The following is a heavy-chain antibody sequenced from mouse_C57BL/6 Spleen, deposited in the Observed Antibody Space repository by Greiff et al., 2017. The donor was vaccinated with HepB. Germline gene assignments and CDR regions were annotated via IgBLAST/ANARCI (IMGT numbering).Heavy chain of an antibody. CDR1: GFTFSSYG. Sequence: EVQVVESGGDLVKPGGSLKLSCAASGFTFSSYGMSWVRQTPDKRLEWVATISSGGSYTYYPDSVKGRFTISRDNAKNTLYLQMSSLKSEDTAMYYCARHDDYVRGFDYWGQGTTLTVSS. J-gene: IGHJ2*01. CDR2: ISSGGSYT. CDR3: ARHDDYVRGFDY. D-gene: IGHD2-4*01. V-gene: IGHV5-6*01.